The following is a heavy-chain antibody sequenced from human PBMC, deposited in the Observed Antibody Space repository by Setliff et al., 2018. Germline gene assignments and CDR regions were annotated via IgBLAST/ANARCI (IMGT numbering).Heavy chain of an antibody. CDR2: IKQDGSEI. CDR1: GFTFSSYW. Sequence: PGGSLRLSCAASGFTFSSYWLNWVRQAPGKGLEWVANIKQDGSEIYYADSVRGRFTISRDTAKNSVYLQMNSLRAEDTAVYYCASGDWFYFDCWGQGTLVTVSS. D-gene: IGHD2-21*01. V-gene: IGHV3-7*01. J-gene: IGHJ4*02. CDR3: ASGDWFYFDC.